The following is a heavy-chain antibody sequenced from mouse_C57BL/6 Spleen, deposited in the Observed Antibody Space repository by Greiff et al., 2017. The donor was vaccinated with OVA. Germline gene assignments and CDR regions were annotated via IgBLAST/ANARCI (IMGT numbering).Heavy chain of an antibody. CDR3: ARGDYGSSPYYAMDY. CDR2: INPSSGYT. V-gene: IGHV1-4*01. Sequence: QVQLQQSEAELARPGASVKMSCKASGYTFTSYTMHWVKQRPGQGLEWIGYINPSSGYTKYNQKFKDKATLTADKSSSTAYMQLSSLTSEDSAVYYCARGDYGSSPYYAMDYWGQGTSVTVSS. CDR1: GYTFTSYT. J-gene: IGHJ4*01. D-gene: IGHD1-1*01.